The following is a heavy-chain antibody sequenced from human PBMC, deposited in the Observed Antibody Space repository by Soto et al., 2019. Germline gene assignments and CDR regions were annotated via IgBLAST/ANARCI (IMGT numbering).Heavy chain of an antibody. Sequence: GGSLRLSCAASGFTFSSYSMNWVRQAPGKGLEWVSSISSSSSYIYYADSVKGRFTISRDNAKNSLYLQMNSLRAEDTAVYYCARDDWDTAMVTDYYYYYMDVWGKGTTVTVSS. CDR3: ARDDWDTAMVTDYYYYYMDV. D-gene: IGHD5-18*01. J-gene: IGHJ6*03. V-gene: IGHV3-21*01. CDR1: GFTFSSYS. CDR2: ISSSSSYI.